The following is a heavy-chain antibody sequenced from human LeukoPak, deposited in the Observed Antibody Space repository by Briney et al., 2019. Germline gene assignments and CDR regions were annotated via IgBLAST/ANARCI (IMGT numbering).Heavy chain of an antibody. V-gene: IGHV4-39*01. Sequence: SETLSLTCTVSGGSISSSSYYWGWIRQPPGKGLEWIGSIYYSGSTYYNPSLKSRVTISVDTSKNQFSLKLSSVTAADTAVYYCARHLGIPLAFDIWGQGTMVTVSS. CDR1: GGSISSSSYY. CDR3: ARHLGIPLAFDI. D-gene: IGHD7-27*01. J-gene: IGHJ3*02. CDR2: IYYSGST.